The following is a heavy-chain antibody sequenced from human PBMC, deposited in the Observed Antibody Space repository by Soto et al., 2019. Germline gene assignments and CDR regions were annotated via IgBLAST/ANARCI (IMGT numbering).Heavy chain of an antibody. CDR1: GYRFTTHW. J-gene: IGHJ6*02. CDR2: IDPSNSYI. D-gene: IGHD2-21*01. Sequence: GESLKISCKGSGYRFTTHWITWVRQTPGKGLEWMGRIDPSNSYINYSPSFQGHVTISVDRSISTAYLQLSRLEASDNYIIYCARRLSPPKEAYHAYFFSDLDVWGPGTKVAVSS. V-gene: IGHV5-10-1*01. CDR3: ARRLSPPKEAYHAYFFSDLDV.